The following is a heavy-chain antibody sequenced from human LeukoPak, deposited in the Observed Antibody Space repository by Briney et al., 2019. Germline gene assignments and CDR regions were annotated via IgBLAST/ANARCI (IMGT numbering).Heavy chain of an antibody. Sequence: APVKVSCKGSGYTFTNYDINWVRQATGQGLEWMGWMIPNSGNTGYAQKFQGRVTITRNTSISTAYMELSSLRSEDTAVYYCARAVYDFWSGYYNWFDPWGQGTLVTVSS. CDR3: ARAVYDFWSGYYNWFDP. V-gene: IGHV1-8*03. J-gene: IGHJ5*02. D-gene: IGHD3-3*01. CDR2: MIPNSGNT. CDR1: GYTFTNYD.